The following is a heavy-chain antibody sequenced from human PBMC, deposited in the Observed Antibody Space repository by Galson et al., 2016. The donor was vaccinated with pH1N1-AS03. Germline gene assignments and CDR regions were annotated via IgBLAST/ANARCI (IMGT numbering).Heavy chain of an antibody. Sequence: SLRLSCAASGFTFSVYSMNWVRQTPGKGLEWIAYMTSDTRTIKYADSVKGRFTISRDNANYSVYLQMNGLRDEDTAIYYCARSVQYSFDSWGQGVLVTVSS. V-gene: IGHV3-48*02. CDR1: GFTFSVYS. D-gene: IGHD5/OR15-5a*01. CDR2: MTSDTRTI. J-gene: IGHJ4*02. CDR3: ARSVQYSFDS.